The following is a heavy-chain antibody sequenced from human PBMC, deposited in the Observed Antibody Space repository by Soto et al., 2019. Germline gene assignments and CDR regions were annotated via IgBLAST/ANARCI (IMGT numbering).Heavy chain of an antibody. J-gene: IGHJ6*02. CDR3: ARGAGRGYCSGNTCYSPYNYYGMDV. D-gene: IGHD2-15*01. V-gene: IGHV6-1*01. CDR1: GDSVSSNSAA. Sequence: HSQTRSLTWAISGDSVSSNSAAWNWVRQSPSRGLEWLGRTYYRSKWYDDYAVSVKSRITINPDTSKNQFSLHLKSVTPEDTAVYYCARGAGRGYCSGNTCYSPYNYYGMDVWGQGTTVTVSS. CDR2: TYYRSKWYD.